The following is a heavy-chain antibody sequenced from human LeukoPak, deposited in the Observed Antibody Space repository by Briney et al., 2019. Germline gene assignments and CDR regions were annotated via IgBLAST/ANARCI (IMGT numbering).Heavy chain of an antibody. CDR3: AKNHYYGSGSYYYYYGMDV. D-gene: IGHD3-10*01. CDR1: GFTFSSYG. Sequence: GGSLRLSCAASGFTFSSYGMHWVRQAPGKGLEWVAVISYDGGNKYYADSVKGRFTISRDNSKNTLYLQMNSLRAEDTAVYYCAKNHYYGSGSYYYYYGMDVWGKGTTVTVSS. J-gene: IGHJ6*04. V-gene: IGHV3-30*18. CDR2: ISYDGGNK.